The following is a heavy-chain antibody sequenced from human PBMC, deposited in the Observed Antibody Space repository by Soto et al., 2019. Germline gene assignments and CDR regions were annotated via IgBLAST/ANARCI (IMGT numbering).Heavy chain of an antibody. CDR2: ISAYNGNT. CDR3: ASAREGYGSGF. CDR1: GYTFASYG. Sequence: QVQLVQSGAEVKKPGASVKVSCKASGYTFASYGISWVRKAPGQGLEWMGGISAYNGNTNYAQKLQGRVTMTTDTSTSTAYMELRSLGADDTAVYYCASAREGYGSGFWGQGTLVTVSS. J-gene: IGHJ4*02. V-gene: IGHV1-18*01. D-gene: IGHD3-10*01.